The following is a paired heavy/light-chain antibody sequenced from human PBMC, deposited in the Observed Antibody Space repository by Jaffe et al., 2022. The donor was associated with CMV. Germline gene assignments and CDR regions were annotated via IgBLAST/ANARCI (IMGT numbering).Heavy chain of an antibody. CDR2: IRNKANSYTP. CDR1: GFTFSDQY. J-gene: IGHJ3*01. Sequence: EVQLVESGGGLVRPGGSLRLSCAASGFTFSDQYIDWVRQAPGEGLEWVGRIRNKANSYTPEYAASVKGRFTISRDDSKSSLYLQMNSLKTEDTAVYYCTCGYSGVDIYAFDVWGPGTMVTVSS. D-gene: IGHD5-12*01. V-gene: IGHV3-72*01. CDR3: TCGYSGVDIYAFDV.
Light chain of an antibody. CDR3: QQYDTSPRT. V-gene: IGKV3-20*01. CDR2: GAS. J-gene: IGKJ2*01. Sequence: EIVLTQSPGHLSLSPGERATLSCRASQNLDRRFLAWYHQKPGQAPRLLIYGASSRPAGIPDRFSGSGSGTDFTLTISRLEPEDFAVYYCQQYDTSPRTFGQGTKLEIK. CDR1: QNLDRRF.